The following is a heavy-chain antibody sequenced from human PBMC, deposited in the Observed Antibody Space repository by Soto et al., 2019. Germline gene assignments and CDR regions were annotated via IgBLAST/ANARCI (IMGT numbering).Heavy chain of an antibody. CDR1: GFAFSSYA. V-gene: IGHV3-23*01. D-gene: IGHD3-22*01. Sequence: EVQLLESGGGLVQPGESLRVSCTASGFAFSSYAMSWLRQAPGKGLEWVSTITGNGINTYYAVSVKGRFSISRDNYKNTLYLQMSSLRADDTAVYYCAKSGDTSVFYHWYFDLWGRGALGTVSS. J-gene: IGHJ2*01. CDR2: ITGNGINT. CDR3: AKSGDTSVFYHWYFDL.